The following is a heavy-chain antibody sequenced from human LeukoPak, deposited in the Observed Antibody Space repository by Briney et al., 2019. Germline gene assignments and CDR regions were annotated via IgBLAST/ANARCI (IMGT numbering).Heavy chain of an antibody. CDR1: EFTVSSNY. V-gene: IGHV3-11*04. CDR2: ISSSGSTI. CDR3: AELGITMIGGV. Sequence: GGSLRLSCAASEFTVSSNYMSWVRQAPGKGLEWVSYISSSGSTIYYADAVKGRFTISRDNAKNSLYLQMNSLRAEDTAVYYCAELGITMIGGVWGKGTTVTISS. J-gene: IGHJ6*04. D-gene: IGHD3-10*02.